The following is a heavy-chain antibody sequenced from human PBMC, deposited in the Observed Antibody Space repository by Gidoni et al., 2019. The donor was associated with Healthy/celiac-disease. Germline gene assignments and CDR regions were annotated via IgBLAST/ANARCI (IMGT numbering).Heavy chain of an antibody. V-gene: IGHV3-53*01. D-gene: IGHD3-3*01. J-gene: IGHJ4*02. Sequence: EVQLVESGGGLIQPGGSLRLSCEAAGFTARSNYMSWVRQAPGKGLGWVSVIYSGGSTYYADSVKGRFTISRDNSKNTLYLQMNSLRAEDTAVYYCARADFWSGGDYWGQGTLVTVSS. CDR2: IYSGGST. CDR1: GFTARSNY. CDR3: ARADFWSGGDY.